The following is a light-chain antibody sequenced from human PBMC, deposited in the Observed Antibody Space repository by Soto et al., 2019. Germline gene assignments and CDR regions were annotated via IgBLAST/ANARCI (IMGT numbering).Light chain of an antibody. CDR1: QTINSNF. J-gene: IGKJ2*01. Sequence: EIVLTQSPVSLSLSPGERATLSCRASQTINSNFLAWFQQKPGLAPRLLIYGASRRASGIPDRFGGSVSGTDFALTISRLEPEDFAVYFCQQYGRSPFTFGQGTKLQIK. CDR2: GAS. V-gene: IGKV3-20*01. CDR3: QQYGRSPFT.